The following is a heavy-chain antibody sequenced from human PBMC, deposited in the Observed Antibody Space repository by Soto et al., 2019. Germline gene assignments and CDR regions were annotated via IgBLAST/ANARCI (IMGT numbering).Heavy chain of an antibody. CDR3: ASGYSSGRTFDY. CDR2: INHSGST. J-gene: IGHJ4*02. CDR1: GGSFRGYY. Sequence: SLTCAVYGGSFRGYYWSWIRQPPGKGLEWIGEINHSGSTNYNPSLKSRVTISVDTSKNQFSLKLSSVTAADTAVYYCASGYSSGRTFDYWGRGTLVTVSS. D-gene: IGHD6-19*01. V-gene: IGHV4-34*01.